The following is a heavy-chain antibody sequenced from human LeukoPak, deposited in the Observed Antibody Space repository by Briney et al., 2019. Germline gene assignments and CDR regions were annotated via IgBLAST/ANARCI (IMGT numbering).Heavy chain of an antibody. J-gene: IGHJ6*03. V-gene: IGHV3-53*05. D-gene: IGHD6-13*01. CDR2: IYSGGST. CDR1: GFTVGSNY. CDR3: AKDRRPAGYYYYYYMDV. Sequence: GGSLRLSCAASGFTVGSNYMSWVRQAPGKGLEWVSVIYSGGSTYYADSVKGRFTISRDNSKNTLHLQMSSLRAEDTAVYYCAKDRRPAGYYYYYYMDVWGKGTTVTVSS.